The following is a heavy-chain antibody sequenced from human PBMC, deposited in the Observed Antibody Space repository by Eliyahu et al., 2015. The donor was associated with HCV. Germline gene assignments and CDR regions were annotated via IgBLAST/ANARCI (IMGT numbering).Heavy chain of an antibody. V-gene: IGHV3-73*02. J-gene: IGHJ6*02. CDR3: TRHEAGTTGYYYYYGMDV. Sequence: EVQLVESGGGLVQPGGSLKLSCAASGFTFSGSAMXWVRQASGKGLEWVGRIRSKANSYATAYAASVKGRFTISRDDSKNTAYLQMNSLKTEDTAVYYCTRHEAGTTGYYYYYGMDVWGQGTTVTVSS. D-gene: IGHD1-7*01. CDR2: IRSKANSYAT. CDR1: GFTFSGSA.